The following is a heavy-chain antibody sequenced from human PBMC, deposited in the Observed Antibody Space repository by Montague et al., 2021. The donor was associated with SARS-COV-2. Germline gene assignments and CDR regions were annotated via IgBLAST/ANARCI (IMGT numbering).Heavy chain of an antibody. CDR3: VRDKGTHRILDY. Sequence: SLSLSCSASGFTSSFYAMSWVRQAPGKGLQWVSVIYSGGSSTYYADSVKGRFTTSRDNAKNTLYLQMNSLRVEETAVYYCVRDKGTHRILDYWGQGILVTVSS. CDR1: GFTSSFYA. J-gene: IGHJ4*02. CDR2: IYSGGSST. D-gene: IGHD1-14*01. V-gene: IGHV3-23*03.